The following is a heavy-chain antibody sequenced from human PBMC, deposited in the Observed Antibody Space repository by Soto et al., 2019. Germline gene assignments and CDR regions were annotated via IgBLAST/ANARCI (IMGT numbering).Heavy chain of an antibody. J-gene: IGHJ6*03. D-gene: IGHD2-15*01. V-gene: IGHV3-66*04. CDR2: IYSGGST. CDR1: GFTVSSNY. CDR3: ARPGSPPYYYMDF. Sequence: GGSLRLSGAASGFTVSSNYMSWVRQAPGKGLEWVSVIYSGGSTYYADSVKGRFTISRDNSKNTLYLQMNSLRSEDTAVYYCARPGSPPYYYMDFWGKGTTVTVSS.